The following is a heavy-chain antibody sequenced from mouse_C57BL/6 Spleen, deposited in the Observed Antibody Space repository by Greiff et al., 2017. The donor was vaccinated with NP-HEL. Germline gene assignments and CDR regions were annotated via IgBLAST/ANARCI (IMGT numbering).Heavy chain of an antibody. CDR3: ARRAAQAAWFAY. CDR2: IDPSDSYT. V-gene: IGHV1-50*01. CDR1: GYTFTSYW. Sequence: QVQRQQPGAELVKPGASVKLSCKASGYTFTSYWMQWVKQRPGQGLEWIGEIDPSDSYTNYNQKFKGKATLTVDTSSSTAYMQLSSLTSEDSAVYYCARRAAQAAWFAYWGQGTLVTVSA. D-gene: IGHD3-2*02. J-gene: IGHJ3*01.